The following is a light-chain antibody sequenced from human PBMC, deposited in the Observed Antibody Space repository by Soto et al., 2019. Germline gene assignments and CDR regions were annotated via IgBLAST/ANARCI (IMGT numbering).Light chain of an antibody. CDR3: QQYKSYSLT. J-gene: IGKJ4*01. CDR1: QSIRNW. V-gene: IGKV1-5*03. Sequence: DIQMTQSPSTLSASVGDRVTLTCRASQSIRNWLAWYQQKPGKAPKLLISSASTLESGVPSRFSGSGAGTEFTLTISSLQPDDFAVYYCQQYKSYSLTFGGGTKVDIK. CDR2: SAS.